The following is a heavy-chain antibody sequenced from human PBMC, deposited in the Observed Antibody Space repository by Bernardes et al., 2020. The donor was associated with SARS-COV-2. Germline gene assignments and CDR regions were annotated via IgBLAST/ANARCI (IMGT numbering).Heavy chain of an antibody. CDR3: ARGTPGSGTYYTSCAFDI. CDR1: GDSISSGTHY. V-gene: IGHV4-61*02. Sequence: SEPLSLTCTVSGDSISSGTHYWSWLRQPAGKGLEWIGRVYNSGTTNYNPSLKSRVTISVNTSKNQFSLKLSSVTAADTAVYYCARGTPGSGTYYTSCAFDIWGQGTIVTVSS. CDR2: VYNSGTT. J-gene: IGHJ3*02. D-gene: IGHD3-10*01.